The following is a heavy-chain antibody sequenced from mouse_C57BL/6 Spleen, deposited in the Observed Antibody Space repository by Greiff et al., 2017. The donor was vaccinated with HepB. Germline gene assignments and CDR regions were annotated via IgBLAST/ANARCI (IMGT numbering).Heavy chain of an antibody. CDR3: ARPYYGNFYAMDY. D-gene: IGHD2-10*01. Sequence: VKLQQPGAELVKPGASVKLSCKASGYTFTSYWMHWVKQRPGRGLEWIGRIDPNSGGTKYNEKFKSKATLTVDKPSSTAYMQLSSLTSEDSAVYYCARPYYGNFYAMDYWGQGTSVTVSS. V-gene: IGHV1-72*01. CDR1: GYTFTSYW. J-gene: IGHJ4*01. CDR2: IDPNSGGT.